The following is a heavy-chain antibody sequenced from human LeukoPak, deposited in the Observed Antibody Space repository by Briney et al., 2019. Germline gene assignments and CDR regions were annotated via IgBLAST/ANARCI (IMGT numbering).Heavy chain of an antibody. CDR1: GGTFSSYA. J-gene: IGHJ4*02. V-gene: IGHV1-69*04. D-gene: IGHD3-10*01. Sequence: SVTVSCKASGGTFSSYAISWVRQAPGQGLEWMGRIIPILGIANYAQKFQGRVTITADKSTSTAYMELSSLRSEDTAVYYCARAPPIYGSGSYPFDYWGQGTLVTVSS. CDR2: IIPILGIA. CDR3: ARAPPIYGSGSYPFDY.